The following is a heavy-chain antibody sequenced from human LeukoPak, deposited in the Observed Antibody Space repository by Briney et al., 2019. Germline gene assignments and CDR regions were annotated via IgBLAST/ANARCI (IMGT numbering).Heavy chain of an antibody. D-gene: IGHD3-10*01. V-gene: IGHV4-61*02. J-gene: IGHJ3*02. CDR3: ASSRRGYYGSGSYKGAFDI. CDR1: GGSISSGSYY. CDR2: IYTSGST. Sequence: SETLSLTCTVSGGSISSGSYYWSWIWQPAGKGLEWIGRIYTSGSTNYNPSLKSRVTISVDTSKNQFSLKLSSVTAADTAVYYCASSRRGYYGSGSYKGAFDIWGQGTMVTVSS.